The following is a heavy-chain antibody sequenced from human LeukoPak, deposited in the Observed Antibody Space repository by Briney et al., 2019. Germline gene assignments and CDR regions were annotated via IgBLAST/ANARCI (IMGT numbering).Heavy chain of an antibody. CDR2: INHSGST. CDR3: ALPPYDSRAGLRGFAFDI. V-gene: IGHV4-34*01. D-gene: IGHD3-22*01. Sequence: SETLSLTCAVYGGSFSGYYWSWIRQPPGKGLEWIGEINHSGSTNYNPSLKSRVTISVDTSKNQFSLKLSSVTAADTAVYYCALPPYDSRAGLRGFAFDIWGQGTMVTVSS. CDR1: GGSFSGYY. J-gene: IGHJ3*02.